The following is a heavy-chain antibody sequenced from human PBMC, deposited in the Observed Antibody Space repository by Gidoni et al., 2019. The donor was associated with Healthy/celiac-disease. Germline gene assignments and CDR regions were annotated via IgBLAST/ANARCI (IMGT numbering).Heavy chain of an antibody. Sequence: QVQLVQSGAEVKKPGSSLKVSCKASGVTFSSYAISWVRQAPGQGLEWMGGIIPIFGKANYEQKFQGRVKITADEDTSTAYMELSSLRSEDTAVYYCARQYSYGNWYFDLWGRGTLVTVSS. D-gene: IGHD5-18*01. CDR3: ARQYSYGNWYFDL. V-gene: IGHV1-69*01. J-gene: IGHJ2*01. CDR2: IIPIFGKA. CDR1: GVTFSSYA.